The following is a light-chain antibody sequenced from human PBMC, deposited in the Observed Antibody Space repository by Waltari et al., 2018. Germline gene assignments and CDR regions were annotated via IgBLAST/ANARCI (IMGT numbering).Light chain of an antibody. Sequence: YVLTQPPSVSVAPGQTARLPCGGDNIRFKAVHWYQQKTGQAPMLLLYDDTVRPSGIPERFSGSKSGDTATLTITRVEAGDEADYYCQVWDTDSDHLFGGGTKLTVL. J-gene: IGLJ3*02. CDR3: QVWDTDSDHL. V-gene: IGLV3-21*02. CDR2: DDT. CDR1: NIRFKA.